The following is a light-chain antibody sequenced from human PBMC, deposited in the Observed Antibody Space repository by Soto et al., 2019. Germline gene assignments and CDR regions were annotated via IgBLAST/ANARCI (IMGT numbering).Light chain of an antibody. V-gene: IGLV1-51*02. CDR1: SSNIGNNY. J-gene: IGLJ3*02. CDR3: GTWDISLSLWV. Sequence: QAVVTQPPSVSAAPGQKVTISCSGSSSNIGNNYVSWYQQLPETAPKLLIYENNKRPSGIPDRFSGSKSGTSATLGITGLQTGDEADYYCGTWDISLSLWVFGGGTKLTAL. CDR2: ENN.